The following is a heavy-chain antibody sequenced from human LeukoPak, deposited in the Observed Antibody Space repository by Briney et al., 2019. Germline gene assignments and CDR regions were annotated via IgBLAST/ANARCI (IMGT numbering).Heavy chain of an antibody. D-gene: IGHD3-3*01. V-gene: IGHV1-2*02. J-gene: IGHJ4*02. CDR3: ARNARRFLEWFFDY. CDR1: GYTFIGYC. Sequence: ASVKVSCKASGYTFIGYCMHWVRQAPGQGLEWMGWINPNSGGTNYAQKFQGRVTMTRDTSISTAYMELSRLRSDDTAVYYCARNARRFLEWFFDYWGQGTLVTVSS. CDR2: INPNSGGT.